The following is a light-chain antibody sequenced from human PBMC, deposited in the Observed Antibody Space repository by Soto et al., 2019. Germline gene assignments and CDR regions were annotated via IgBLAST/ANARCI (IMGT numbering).Light chain of an antibody. V-gene: IGKV1-5*01. CDR3: QQYNSYSQT. J-gene: IGKJ1*01. CDR1: QSISSW. Sequence: EIQMTQSPSALSASVGDRVTTTCRASQSISSWLAWYQQKPGKAPKLLIYDASSLESGVPSRFSGSRSGTECTLTISSLQPDDVTTYYCQQYNSYSQTLGQGTKVDI. CDR2: DAS.